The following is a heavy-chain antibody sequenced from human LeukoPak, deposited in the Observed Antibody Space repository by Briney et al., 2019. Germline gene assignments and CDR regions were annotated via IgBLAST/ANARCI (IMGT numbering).Heavy chain of an antibody. D-gene: IGHD3-22*01. V-gene: IGHV3-23*01. CDR3: AKPLVSDYYDSSVYWGY. J-gene: IGHJ4*02. CDR2: ISGSGDST. CDR1: GFTFSSYA. Sequence: PGGSLRLSCAASGFTFSSYAMSWFRQAPGKGLEWVSAISGSGDSTYYSDSVKGRFTISRDDSKNTLYVQMNSLRAEDTAVYYCAKPLVSDYYDSSVYWGYWGQGTRVTVSS.